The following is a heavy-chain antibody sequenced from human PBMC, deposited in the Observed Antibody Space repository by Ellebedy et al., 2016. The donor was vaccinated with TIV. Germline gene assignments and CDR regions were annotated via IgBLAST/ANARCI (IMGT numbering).Heavy chain of an antibody. CDR2: TSGSGGTS. CDR3: AKRGFFDI. CDR1: GFTFSNYP. J-gene: IGHJ3*02. Sequence: GGSLRLSCAASGFTFSNYPMSWARQAPGKGLEWVSTTSGSGGTSHYADSVKGRFTISRDNSKNTLYLQMDSLRAEDTAVYYCAKRGFFDIWGQGTMVTVSS. V-gene: IGHV3-23*01.